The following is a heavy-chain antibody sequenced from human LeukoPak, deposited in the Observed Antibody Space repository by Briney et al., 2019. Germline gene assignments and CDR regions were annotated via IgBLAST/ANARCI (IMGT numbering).Heavy chain of an antibody. V-gene: IGHV4-39*07. CDR1: GGSISSSSYY. CDR2: IYYSGST. D-gene: IGHD6-19*01. CDR3: ARGSGWYRYFDP. J-gene: IGHJ5*02. Sequence: PSETLSLTCTVSGGSISSSSYYWGWIRQPPGKGLEWMGSIYYSGSTYYNPSLKSRVTISVDTSKNQFSLKLSSVTAADTAVYYCARGSGWYRYFDPWGQGTLVTVSS.